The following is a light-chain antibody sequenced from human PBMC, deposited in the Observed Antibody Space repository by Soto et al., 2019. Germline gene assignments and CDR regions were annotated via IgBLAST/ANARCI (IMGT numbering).Light chain of an antibody. Sequence: IQLTQSPSSLSASVGDRVTITCRASQAIRNDLVWFQQKPGKDPILLIYAASTLQSGVPPRFSGSGSGTDFNLTISRLQAEDFATYYCLQEYTYTRTFGGGTKVDIK. CDR2: AAS. CDR3: LQEYTYTRT. CDR1: QAIRND. J-gene: IGKJ4*01. V-gene: IGKV1-6*01.